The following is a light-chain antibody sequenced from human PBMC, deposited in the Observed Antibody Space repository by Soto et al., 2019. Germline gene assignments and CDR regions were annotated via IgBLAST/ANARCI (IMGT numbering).Light chain of an antibody. CDR1: QDISKF. CDR3: QQYSHLPYT. Sequence: DIQMTQSPSSLSASVGDRVTITCQASQDISKFLNWFQQKPGKAPKLLIYDASNLETGVPSRFNGSGSGTHFTFTISSLYPEDIAIYHCQQYSHLPYTFGQGTKLEIK. CDR2: DAS. V-gene: IGKV1-33*01. J-gene: IGKJ2*01.